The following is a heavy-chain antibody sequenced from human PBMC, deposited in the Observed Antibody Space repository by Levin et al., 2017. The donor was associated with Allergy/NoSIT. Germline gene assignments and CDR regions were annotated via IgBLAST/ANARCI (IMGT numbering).Heavy chain of an antibody. V-gene: IGHV4-31*03. CDR3: SRSNDYGDYRKWFDP. CDR2: IYYSGST. CDR1: GGSVSSGGYY. J-gene: IGHJ5*02. D-gene: IGHD4-17*01. Sequence: SQTLSLTCTVSGGSVSSGGYYWSWIRQHPGKGLEWIGYIYYSGSTYYNPSLKSRVTISVDTSKNQFSLKLTSVTAADTAVYYCSRSNDYGDYRKWFDPWGQGTLVTVSS.